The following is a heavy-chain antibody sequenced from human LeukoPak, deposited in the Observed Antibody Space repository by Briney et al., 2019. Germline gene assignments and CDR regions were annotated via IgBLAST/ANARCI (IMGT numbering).Heavy chain of an antibody. V-gene: IGHV1-18*01. Sequence: ASVKVSCKASGYTFTSYGISWVRQAPGQGLEWMGWISAYNGDTNYAQNLQGRVTMTADTSTSTAYMELRSLRSDDTAVYYCARDGGRYYDILTGYYGEYYFDYWGQGTLVTVSS. CDR2: ISAYNGDT. J-gene: IGHJ4*02. D-gene: IGHD3-9*01. CDR1: GYTFTSYG. CDR3: ARDGGRYYDILTGYYGEYYFDY.